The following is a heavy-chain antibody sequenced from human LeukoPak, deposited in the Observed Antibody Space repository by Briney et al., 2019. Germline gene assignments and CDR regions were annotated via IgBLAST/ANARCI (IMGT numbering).Heavy chain of an antibody. CDR3: AKGIYGSSRYPFDY. CDR1: GFTFRNFA. Sequence: GGSLRLSCAASGFTFRNFAMGWVRQAPGKGLEWVSVISDGGGRTYYADFVKGRFTISIDNSKNTLYLQMDSLRADDTAVFYCAKGIYGSSRYPFDYWGQGTLVTVSS. J-gene: IGHJ4*02. V-gene: IGHV3-23*01. D-gene: IGHD6-19*01. CDR2: ISDGGGRT.